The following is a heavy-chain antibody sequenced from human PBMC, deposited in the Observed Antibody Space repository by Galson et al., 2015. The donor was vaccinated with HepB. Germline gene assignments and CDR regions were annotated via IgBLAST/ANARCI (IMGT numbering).Heavy chain of an antibody. J-gene: IGHJ4*02. Sequence: SVKVSCKAFGYTFTSYGITWVRQAPGQGLEWMGWISADSPNTKYAQKFQGRVTMTTDTFTSTAYLELRSLRSDDTAVYYCARDFRRRSLTGGFYFEYWGQGTLVTVTS. V-gene: IGHV1-18*01. CDR1: GYTFTSYG. CDR3: ARDFRRRSLTGGFYFEY. CDR2: ISADSPNT. D-gene: IGHD1-20*01.